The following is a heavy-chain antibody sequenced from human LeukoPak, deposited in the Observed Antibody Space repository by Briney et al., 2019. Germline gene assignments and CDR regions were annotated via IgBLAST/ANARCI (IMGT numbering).Heavy chain of an antibody. CDR3: AKVYSSGWYWVDY. J-gene: IGHJ4*02. V-gene: IGHV3-23*01. Sequence: PGGSLRLSCAASGFTFRRYVMSWVRQAPGKGLEWVSGISGSGGRTHHADSVKGRFTLSRGNSKHTLYLQMDSLRAGDTAEYYCAKVYSSGWYWVDYWAQGTLDTVS. CDR1: GFTFRRYV. CDR2: ISGSGGRT. D-gene: IGHD6-19*01.